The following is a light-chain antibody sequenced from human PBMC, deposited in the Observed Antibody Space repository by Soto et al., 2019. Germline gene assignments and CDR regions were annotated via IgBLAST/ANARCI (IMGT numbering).Light chain of an antibody. CDR3: QQYGSSPYT. CDR1: QTVRSSS. CDR2: GAS. J-gene: IGKJ2*01. V-gene: IGKV3-20*01. Sequence: EIVLTQSPGTLSVSPGERATLSCRASQTVRSSSPAWYQQKPGQAPRLLIYGASGRATGIPDKFSGSGSGTDFTLTISRLEPEDFAVYYCQQYGSSPYTFGQGTKLEI.